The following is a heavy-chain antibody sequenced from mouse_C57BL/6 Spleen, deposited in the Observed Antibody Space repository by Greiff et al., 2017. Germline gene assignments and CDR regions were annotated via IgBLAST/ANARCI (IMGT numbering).Heavy chain of an antibody. CDR3: ARGAYGNYGAMDY. CDR2: INPYNGGT. V-gene: IGHV1-19*01. CDR1: GYTFTDYY. D-gene: IGHD2-1*01. Sequence: EVQLQQSGPVLVKPGASVKMSCKVSGYTFTDYYMNWVKQSHGKSLEWIGVINPYNGGTSYNQKFKGKATLTVDKSSSTAYMELNSLTSEDSAVYYCARGAYGNYGAMDYWGQGTSVTVSS. J-gene: IGHJ4*01.